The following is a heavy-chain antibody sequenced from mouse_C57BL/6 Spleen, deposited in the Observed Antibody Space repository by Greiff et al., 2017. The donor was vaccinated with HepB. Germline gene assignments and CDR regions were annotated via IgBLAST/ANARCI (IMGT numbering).Heavy chain of an antibody. CDR3: ARSHYYGSSWGFDY. V-gene: IGHV1-54*01. Sequence: QVQLQQSGAELVRPGTSVKVSCKASGYAFTNYLIEWVKQRPGQGLEWIGVINPGSGGTNYNEKFKGKATLTADKSSSTAYMQLSSLTSEDSAVYFCARSHYYGSSWGFDYWGQGTPLTVSS. J-gene: IGHJ2*01. D-gene: IGHD1-1*01. CDR1: GYAFTNYL. CDR2: INPGSGGT.